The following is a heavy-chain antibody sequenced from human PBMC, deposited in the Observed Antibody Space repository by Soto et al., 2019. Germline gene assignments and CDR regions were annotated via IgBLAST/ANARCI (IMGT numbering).Heavy chain of an antibody. D-gene: IGHD1-26*01. CDR2: IIPILGIA. J-gene: IGHJ6*02. CDR1: GGTFSSYT. V-gene: IGHV1-69*02. CDR3: ARDGREWELPRESYYYYGMAV. Sequence: SVKVSCKASGGTFSSYTISWVRQAPGQGLEWMGRIIPILGIANYAQKFQGRVTITADKSTSTAYMELSSLRSEDTAVYYCARDGREWELPRESYYYYGMAVWG.